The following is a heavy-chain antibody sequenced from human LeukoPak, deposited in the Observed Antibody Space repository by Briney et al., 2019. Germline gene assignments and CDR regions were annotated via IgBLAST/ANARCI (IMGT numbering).Heavy chain of an antibody. CDR3: ARAPDYDILTGYFDY. V-gene: IGHV3-53*01. Sequence: GGSLRLTCAASGFTVSSNYMSWVRQAPGKGLEWVSVIYSGGSTYYADSVKGRFTISRDNSKNTLYLHMNSLRAEDTAVYYCARAPDYDILTGYFDYWGQGTLVTVSS. CDR1: GFTVSSNY. CDR2: IYSGGST. J-gene: IGHJ4*02. D-gene: IGHD3-9*01.